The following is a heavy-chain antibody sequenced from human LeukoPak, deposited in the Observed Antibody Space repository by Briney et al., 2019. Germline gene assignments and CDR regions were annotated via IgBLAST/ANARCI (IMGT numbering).Heavy chain of an antibody. V-gene: IGHV4-34*01. Sequence: SETLSLTCAVYGGSFSGYYWSWIRQPPGNGLEWIGEINHSGSTNYNPSLKSRVTISVDTSKNQFSLKLSSVTAADTAVYYCARSGYSYANDYWGQGTLVTVSS. CDR1: GGSFSGYY. CDR2: INHSGST. J-gene: IGHJ4*02. D-gene: IGHD5-18*01. CDR3: ARSGYSYANDY.